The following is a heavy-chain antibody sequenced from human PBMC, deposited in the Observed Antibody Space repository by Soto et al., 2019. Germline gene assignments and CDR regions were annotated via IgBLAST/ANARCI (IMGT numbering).Heavy chain of an antibody. D-gene: IGHD5-12*01. J-gene: IGHJ4*02. CDR1: GFTFSDYY. CDR2: ISSSGST. Sequence: PGGSLRLSCAASGFTFSDYYMSWIRQAPGKGLEWVSYISSSGSTYYADSVKGRFTISRDNSKNTLYLQMNSLRAEDTAVYYCAKGQEAALANFDYWGQGTLVTVSS. V-gene: IGHV3-11*01. CDR3: AKGQEAALANFDY.